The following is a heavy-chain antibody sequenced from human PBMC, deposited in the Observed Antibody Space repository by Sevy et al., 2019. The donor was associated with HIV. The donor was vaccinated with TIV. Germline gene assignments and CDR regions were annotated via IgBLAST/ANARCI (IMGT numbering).Heavy chain of an antibody. Sequence: SETLSLTCAVSGGSFSNYYWNWIRQPPGKGLEWIGEIDHSGSTDYNPSLKSRVTISVDTSKNEFSLKLSPLTAADTSVYYCARSRRHPTPFDYWGRGTLVTVSS. J-gene: IGHJ4*02. CDR2: IDHSGST. V-gene: IGHV4-34*01. CDR3: ARSRRHPTPFDY. CDR1: GGSFSNYY.